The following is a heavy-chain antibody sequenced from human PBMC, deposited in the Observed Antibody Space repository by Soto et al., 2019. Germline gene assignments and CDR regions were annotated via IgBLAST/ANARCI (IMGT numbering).Heavy chain of an antibody. Sequence: SLRLSCAASGFTFSTYGMHWVRQAPGKGLEWVAVISYDGSNKYYADSVKGRFTISRDSSRNTLYLQMNSLRAEDTAVYYCAKALGYCTSTTCSIDYWGQGP. CDR3: AKALGYCTSTTCSIDY. D-gene: IGHD2-2*01. CDR1: GFTFSTYG. V-gene: IGHV3-30*18. J-gene: IGHJ4*02. CDR2: ISYDGSNK.